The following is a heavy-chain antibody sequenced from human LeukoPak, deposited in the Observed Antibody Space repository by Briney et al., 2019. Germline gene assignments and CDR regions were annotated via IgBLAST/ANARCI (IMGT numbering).Heavy chain of an antibody. Sequence: SETLSLTCTVSGGSISSGGYYWIWIRQHPGKGLEWIGYIYYSGSAYYNPSLKSRVTISVDTSKNQFSLKLSSVTAADTAVYYCAREGAGYSSSWSPVDYWGQGTLVTVSS. V-gene: IGHV4-31*03. J-gene: IGHJ4*02. CDR3: AREGAGYSSSWSPVDY. CDR1: GGSISSGGYY. CDR2: IYYSGSA. D-gene: IGHD6-13*01.